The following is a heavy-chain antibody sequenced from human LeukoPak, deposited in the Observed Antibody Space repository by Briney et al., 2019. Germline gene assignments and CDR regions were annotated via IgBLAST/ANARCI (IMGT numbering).Heavy chain of an antibody. J-gene: IGHJ6*02. CDR1: GYIFTSYW. Sequence: KDGESLKISCQGSGYIFTSYWIGWVRPVPGKGLEWMGIIYPGDSDTRYSPSFQGQVTISADKSISTAYLQWSSLKASDTAMYYCARGDYRRYYYYYGMDVWGQGTTVTVS. CDR2: IYPGDSDT. D-gene: IGHD4-11*01. V-gene: IGHV5-51*01. CDR3: ARGDYRRYYYYYGMDV.